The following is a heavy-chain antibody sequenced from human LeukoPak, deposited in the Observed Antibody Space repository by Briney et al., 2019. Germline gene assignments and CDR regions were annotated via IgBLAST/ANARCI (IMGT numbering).Heavy chain of an antibody. D-gene: IGHD3-10*01. CDR3: ATETSALWFGESGGY. CDR1: GHTSTSYG. V-gene: IGHV1-18*01. Sequence: ASVKVSCKASGHTSTSYGISWVRQAPGQGLEWMGWISAYNGNTNYAQKLQGRVTMTTDTSTSTAYMELRSLRSDDTAVYYCATETSALWFGESGGYWGQGTLVTVSS. J-gene: IGHJ4*02. CDR2: ISAYNGNT.